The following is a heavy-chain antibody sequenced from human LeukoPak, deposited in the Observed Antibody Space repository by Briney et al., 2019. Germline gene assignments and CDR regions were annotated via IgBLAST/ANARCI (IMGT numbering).Heavy chain of an antibody. CDR2: IYYSGSA. CDR3: ARVVGLRWYYYGMDV. V-gene: IGHV4-59*01. D-gene: IGHD4-23*01. CDR1: GGSTSSYY. J-gene: IGHJ6*02. Sequence: SETLSLTCTVSGGSTSSYYGSWIRQPPGKGREWIGYIYYSGSANYNPSLKSRVTISVDTSKNQFSLKLSSVTAADTAVYYCARVVGLRWYYYGMDVWGQGTTVTVSS.